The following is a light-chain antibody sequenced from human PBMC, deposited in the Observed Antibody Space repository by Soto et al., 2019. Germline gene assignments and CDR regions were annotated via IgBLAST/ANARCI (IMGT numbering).Light chain of an antibody. V-gene: IGLV2-23*03. CDR3: CSFAGSGSFVV. Sequence: QSVLTQPASVSGSPGQSITISYTGTNSDVGSYNLVSWYQHHPGKAPKLIIYEGSKRHSGVSNRFSGSNSDNTASLTISGLRAEDEADYYCCSFAGSGSFVVFGGGTKLTVL. CDR2: EGS. J-gene: IGLJ2*01. CDR1: NSDVGSYNL.